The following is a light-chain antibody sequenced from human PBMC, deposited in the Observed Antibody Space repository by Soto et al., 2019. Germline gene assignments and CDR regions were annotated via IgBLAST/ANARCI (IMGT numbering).Light chain of an antibody. V-gene: IGLV3-21*04. Sequence: SYELTQPPSVFVAPGKTARITCGGNKIGSKSVHWYQQKSRQAPVLVIYYDSDRPSGIPERFSGSNSGNTATLTISRVEAGDEADYYCQVWDSSSDHPVFGGGTQLTVL. CDR1: KIGSKS. CDR3: QVWDSSSDHPV. J-gene: IGLJ2*01. CDR2: YDS.